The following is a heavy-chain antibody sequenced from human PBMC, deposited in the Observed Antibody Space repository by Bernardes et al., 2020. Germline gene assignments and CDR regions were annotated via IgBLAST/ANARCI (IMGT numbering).Heavy chain of an antibody. V-gene: IGHV4-39*01. CDR3: ATSLPGEDWFET. J-gene: IGHJ5*02. CDR1: GGSISSSNYY. Sequence: TLSLTCSVSGGSISSSNYYWGWIRQPPGKGLEWIGTIYYTGSTYYNPSLKSRVTISIDTSKSQFSLTLTSVTAADTAVYYCATSLPGEDWFETWGQGRLVTVSS. CDR2: IYYTGST.